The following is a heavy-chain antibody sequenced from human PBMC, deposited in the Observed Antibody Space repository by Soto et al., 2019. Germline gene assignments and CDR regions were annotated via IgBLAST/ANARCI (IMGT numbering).Heavy chain of an antibody. Sequence: HPGGSLRLSCAASGFTFSSYGMHWVRQAPGKGLEWVAVIWYDGSNKYYADSVKGRFTISRDNSKNTLYLQMNSLRAEDTAVYYCARDRGIAADYCFDYWGQGTLVTVSS. D-gene: IGHD6-13*01. CDR1: GFTFSSYG. CDR2: IWYDGSNK. CDR3: ARDRGIAADYCFDY. V-gene: IGHV3-33*01. J-gene: IGHJ4*02.